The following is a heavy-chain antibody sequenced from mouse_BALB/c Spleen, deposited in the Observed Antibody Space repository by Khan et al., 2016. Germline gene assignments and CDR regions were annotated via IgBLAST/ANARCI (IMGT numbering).Heavy chain of an antibody. J-gene: IGHJ3*01. D-gene: IGHD2-2*01. CDR3: AREGYGYDRFAY. CDR1: GFTFSDYG. Sequence: EVELVESGGGLVQPGGSQKLSCAASGFTFSDYGMAWVRQAPGKGPEWVAFISNLAYSIYYADTVTGRFTISRENAKNTLYLEMSSLRAEDTAMYYCAREGYGYDRFAYWGKGTLVTVSA. V-gene: IGHV5-15*02. CDR2: ISNLAYSI.